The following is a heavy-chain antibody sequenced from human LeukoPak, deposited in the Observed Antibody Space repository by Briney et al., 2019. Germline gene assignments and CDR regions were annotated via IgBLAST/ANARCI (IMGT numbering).Heavy chain of an antibody. CDR1: GGSISNCY. D-gene: IGHD5-18*01. CDR3: ARDRGGGYGYGDLDY. J-gene: IGHJ4*02. V-gene: IGHV4-59*01. CDR2: IYYTGIT. Sequence: PSETLSLTCTVSGGSISNCYWSWIRQPPGKGLEWIGYIYYTGITNYNPSLKSRVTISVDTSKNQFSLRVSSVTAADTAVYYCARDRGGGYGYGDLDYWGQGTLVTVSS.